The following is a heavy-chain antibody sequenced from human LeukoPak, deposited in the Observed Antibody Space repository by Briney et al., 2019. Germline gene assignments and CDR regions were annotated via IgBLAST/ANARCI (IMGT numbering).Heavy chain of an antibody. V-gene: IGHV1-58*02. Sequence: GTPVNASCRASGFIFTPSAMQGVSQAGGQRLEWIGWIVVGSGNTNYAQKFQERNTITRDMSTSTAYMELSSLRSEDKAVYYCAANTPRVVREDAFDIWGQGTMVTVSS. CDR3: AANTPRVVREDAFDI. CDR2: IVVGSGNT. CDR1: GFIFTPSA. D-gene: IGHD2-21*01. J-gene: IGHJ3*02.